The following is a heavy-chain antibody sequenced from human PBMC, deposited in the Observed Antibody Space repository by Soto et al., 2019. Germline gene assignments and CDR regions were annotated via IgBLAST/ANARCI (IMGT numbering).Heavy chain of an antibody. Sequence: QMQLVQSGPEVKKPGTSVKVSCKASGFTFTSSAVQWVRQARGQRLEWIGWIVVGSGNTNYAQKFQERVTITRDMSTSTAYMELSSLRSEDTAVYYCAVDRPQEGGYYYYGMDVWGQGTTVTVSS. CDR3: AVDRPQEGGYYYYGMDV. CDR1: GFTFTSSA. D-gene: IGHD6-6*01. CDR2: IVVGSGNT. V-gene: IGHV1-58*01. J-gene: IGHJ6*02.